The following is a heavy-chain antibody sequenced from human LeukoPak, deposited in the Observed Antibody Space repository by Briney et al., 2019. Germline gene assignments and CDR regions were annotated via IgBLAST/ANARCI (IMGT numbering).Heavy chain of an antibody. CDR3: ARGHDSSGYHLGRFSFDY. D-gene: IGHD3-22*01. CDR1: GGTFSSYA. V-gene: IGHV1-2*02. J-gene: IGHJ4*02. CDR2: INPNSGGT. Sequence: GASVKVSCKASGGTFSSYAISWVRQAPGQGLEWMGWINPNSGGTNYAQKFQGRVTMTRDTSISTAYMELSRLRSDDTAVYYCARGHDSSGYHLGRFSFDYWGQGTLVTVSS.